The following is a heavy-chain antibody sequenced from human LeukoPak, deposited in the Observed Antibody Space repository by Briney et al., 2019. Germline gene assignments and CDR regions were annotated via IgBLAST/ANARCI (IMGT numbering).Heavy chain of an antibody. V-gene: IGHV3-74*01. CDR3: IRGCGGWAY. CDR2: INGDGSTT. J-gene: IGHJ4*02. D-gene: IGHD2-21*01. CDR1: GFTFRSYW. Sequence: GGSLRLSCEASGFTFRSYWMHWVRQAPGKGLVWVSGINGDGSTTDYADSVRGRFTISRDNAKNTLYLQLHSLRHEDTAVYYCIRGCGGWAYWGQGTLVTVSS.